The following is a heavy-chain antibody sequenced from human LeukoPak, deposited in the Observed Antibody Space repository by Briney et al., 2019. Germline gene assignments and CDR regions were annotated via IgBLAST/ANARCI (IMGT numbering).Heavy chain of an antibody. V-gene: IGHV3-7*01. J-gene: IGHJ3*02. CDR3: ARNLAYNAFDI. CDR2: IKEDGSQK. Sequence: PGGSLRLSCAASRFTFSTSWMTWVRQPPGKWLEWVATIKEDGSQKDYEDSVKGRFTMSRDNVKNSLYLQMDSLRAEDTAVYFCARNLAYNAFDIWGQGTMVTVSS. CDR1: RFTFSTSW. D-gene: IGHD1-1*01.